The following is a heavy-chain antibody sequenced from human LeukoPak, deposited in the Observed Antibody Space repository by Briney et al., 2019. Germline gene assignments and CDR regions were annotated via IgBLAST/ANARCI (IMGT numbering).Heavy chain of an antibody. CDR3: ARDPVLLWFGAFDY. V-gene: IGHV3-21*01. Sequence: GGSLRLSCAASGFTFSSYSMNWVRQAPGKGLEWVSSISSSSSYIYYADSVRGRFTISRDNAKNSLYLQMNSLRAEDTAVYYCARDPVLLWFGAFDYWGQGTLVTVSS. CDR2: ISSSSSYI. D-gene: IGHD3-10*01. J-gene: IGHJ4*02. CDR1: GFTFSSYS.